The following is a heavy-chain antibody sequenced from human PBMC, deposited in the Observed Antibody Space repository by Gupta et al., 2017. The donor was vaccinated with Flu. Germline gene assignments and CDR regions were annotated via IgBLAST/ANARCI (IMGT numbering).Heavy chain of an antibody. V-gene: IGHV3-48*03. D-gene: IGHD3-16*02. CDR1: RVTLSGYD. Sequence: FAASRVTLSGYDRSWVRQAPGRGLEWVSFIRSYGVAYYGDPVSGRFTISRDDAKNAMYLQMRGLRDEDAAVYYYARGRWSNWGQGTLVTVSS. CDR3: ARGRWSN. J-gene: IGHJ4*02. CDR2: IRSYGVA.